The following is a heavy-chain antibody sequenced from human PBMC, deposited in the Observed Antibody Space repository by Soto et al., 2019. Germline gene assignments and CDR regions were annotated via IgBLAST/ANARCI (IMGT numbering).Heavy chain of an antibody. CDR2: IYYSGST. J-gene: IGHJ3*02. Sequence: QVQLQESGPGLVKPSQTLSLTCTVSGGSISSGGYYWSWIRQHPGKGLEWIGYIYYSGSTYYNPSLKSRVTMSEDTTKNQFSLNMSSVTAADTAVYYCVRGRGFLEYLLWDAFDIWGQGTMVTVSS. D-gene: IGHD3-3*01. CDR3: VRGRGFLEYLLWDAFDI. V-gene: IGHV4-31*03. CDR1: GGSISSGGYY.